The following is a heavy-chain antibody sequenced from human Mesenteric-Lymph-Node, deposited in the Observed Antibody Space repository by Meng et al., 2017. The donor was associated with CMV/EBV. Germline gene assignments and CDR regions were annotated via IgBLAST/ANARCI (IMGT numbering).Heavy chain of an antibody. D-gene: IGHD6-19*01. CDR2: FDPEDGET. Sequence: SCKVSGYTLTELSMHWVRQAPGEGLEWMGSFDPEDGETIYAQRFQGRVTMTEDTSTDTAYMELSSLRSEDTAVFYCVTTITMAGLFDYWGQGTLVTVSS. CDR3: VTTITMAGLFDY. J-gene: IGHJ4*02. V-gene: IGHV1-24*01. CDR1: GYTLTELS.